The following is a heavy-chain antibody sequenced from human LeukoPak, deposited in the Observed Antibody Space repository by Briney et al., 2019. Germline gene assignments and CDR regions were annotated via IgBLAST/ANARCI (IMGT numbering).Heavy chain of an antibody. V-gene: IGHV1-2*02. CDR1: GYTFTGYY. Sequence: GASVKVSCKASGYTFTGYYMHWVRQAPGQGLEWMGWINPNSGGTNYAQKFQGRVTMTRDTSISTAYMELSRLRSDDTAVYYCARWSQKYYDILTGYYNVMEGYGMDVWGQGTTVTVSS. CDR2: INPNSGGT. D-gene: IGHD3-9*01. J-gene: IGHJ6*02. CDR3: ARWSQKYYDILTGYYNVMEGYGMDV.